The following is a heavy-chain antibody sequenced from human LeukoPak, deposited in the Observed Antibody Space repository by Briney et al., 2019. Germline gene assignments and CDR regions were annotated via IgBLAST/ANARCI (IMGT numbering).Heavy chain of an antibody. CDR3: ARGGGEGNEFDP. D-gene: IGHD3-16*01. CDR2: INGDGSST. Sequence: GGSLRLSCAASGFTFNSYWMHWVRQAPGKGLVWVSRINGDGSSTNYADSVKGRFTISRDNAKNMLYLQMNSLRAEDTAVYYCARGGGEGNEFDPWGQGTLVTVSS. J-gene: IGHJ5*02. V-gene: IGHV3-74*01. CDR1: GFTFNSYW.